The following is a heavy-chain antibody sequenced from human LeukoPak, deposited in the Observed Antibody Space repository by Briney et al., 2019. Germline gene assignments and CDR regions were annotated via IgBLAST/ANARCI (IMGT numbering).Heavy chain of an antibody. J-gene: IGHJ6*03. V-gene: IGHV4-61*02. Sequence: SQTLSLTCTVSGGSISSGSYYWSWIRQPAGKGLEWIGRIYTSGSTNYNPSLKSRVTISVDTSKNPFSLKLSSVTAADTAVYYCATTSGYRNYYYYYIDVWGKGTTVTVSS. CDR1: GGSISSGSYY. CDR3: ATTSGYRNYYYYYIDV. D-gene: IGHD3-22*01. CDR2: IYTSGST.